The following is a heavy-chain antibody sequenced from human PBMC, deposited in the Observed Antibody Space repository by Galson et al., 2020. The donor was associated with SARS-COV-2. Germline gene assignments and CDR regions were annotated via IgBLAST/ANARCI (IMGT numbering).Heavy chain of an antibody. V-gene: IGHV3-23*01. Sequence: GESLKISCAASGFTFSSYAMSWVRQAPGKGLEWVSGISGSGGSTFYADSVKGRFTISRDNSNNMLYLQMNSLRVEDTAIYYCAKDLQTGPPQVLGNSDGFDPWGQGTLVTVSS. D-gene: IGHD2-8*02. CDR3: AKDLQTGPPQVLGNSDGFDP. CDR1: GFTFSSYA. CDR2: ISGSGGST. J-gene: IGHJ5*02.